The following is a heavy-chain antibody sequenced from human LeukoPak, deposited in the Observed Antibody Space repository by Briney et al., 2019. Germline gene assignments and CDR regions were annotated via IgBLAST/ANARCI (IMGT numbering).Heavy chain of an antibody. CDR3: ARGQAPGQVGATTFDY. CDR1: GFTFSNHW. V-gene: IGHV3-74*01. D-gene: IGHD1-26*01. Sequence: GGSLRLSCAASGFTFSNHWMHWVRQAPGKGLVWVSHINNDGSSTRYADSVKGRFTISRDNAKNSLYLQMNSLRAEDTALYYCARGQAPGQVGATTFDYWGQGTLVTVSS. J-gene: IGHJ4*02. CDR2: INNDGSST.